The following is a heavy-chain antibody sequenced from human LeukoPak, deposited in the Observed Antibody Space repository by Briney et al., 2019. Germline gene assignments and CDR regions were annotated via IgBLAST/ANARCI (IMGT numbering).Heavy chain of an antibody. V-gene: IGHV4-34*01. CDR3: ARRHYGSGNIDS. D-gene: IGHD3-10*01. Sequence: PSETLSLTCAVYGGSFSGYYWSWIRQPPGKGLEWIGDIYSNGHISYNPSLKSRAAISVDTSKNQFSLNLSSVTAADTALYYCARRHYGSGNIDSWGQGTLVTVSS. CDR1: GGSFSGYY. J-gene: IGHJ4*02. CDR2: IYSNGHI.